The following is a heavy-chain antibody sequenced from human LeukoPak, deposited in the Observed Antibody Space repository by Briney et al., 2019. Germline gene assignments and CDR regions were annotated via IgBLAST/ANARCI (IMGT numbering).Heavy chain of an antibody. J-gene: IGHJ4*02. Sequence: SVKVSCKASGGTFRSYAISWVRQAPGQGLEWMGGIIHIFGTANYAQKFQGRVTITADESTSTAYMELSSLRSEDTAVYYCARSKGGYYDSSGYEPLDYWGQGTLVTVSS. CDR3: ARSKGGYYDSSGYEPLDY. CDR1: GGTFRSYA. CDR2: IIHIFGTA. D-gene: IGHD3-22*01. V-gene: IGHV1-69*13.